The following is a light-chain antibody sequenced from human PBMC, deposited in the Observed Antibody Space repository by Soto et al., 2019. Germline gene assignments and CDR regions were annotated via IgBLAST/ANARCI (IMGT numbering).Light chain of an antibody. CDR1: QSVSSSY. J-gene: IGKJ1*01. CDR3: RQYGSSPRT. V-gene: IGKV3-20*01. CDR2: GAC. Sequence: EIVLTQSPGTLSLSPGERATLSCRASQSVSSSYLAWYQQKPGQAPRLLIYGACSRATGIPDRFSGSGSGTDFTLTISRLEPDDFAVYYCRQYGSSPRTFGQGTKVEIK.